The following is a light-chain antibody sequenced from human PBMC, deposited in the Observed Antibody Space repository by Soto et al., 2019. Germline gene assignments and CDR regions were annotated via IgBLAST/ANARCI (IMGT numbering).Light chain of an antibody. V-gene: IGLV2-23*01. CDR3: CSYAGSSTYV. Sequence: LTQPASVSGSPGQSITISFTGTSSDVGSYNLVSWYQQHPGKAPKLMIYEGSKRPSGVSNRFSGSKSGNTASLTISGLQAEDEADYYCCSYAGSSTYVFGTGTKVTV. J-gene: IGLJ1*01. CDR2: EGS. CDR1: SSDVGSYNL.